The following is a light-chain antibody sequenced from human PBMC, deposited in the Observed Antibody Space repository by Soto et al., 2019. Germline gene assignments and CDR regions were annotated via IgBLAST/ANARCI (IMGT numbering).Light chain of an antibody. J-gene: IGKJ1*01. CDR1: QSISSW. Sequence: DIQMTQSPSTLSASVGDSVTITCRASQSISSWLAWYQQKPGKAPKLLIYDASSLESGVPSRFSGSGSGTEFTLTISRLQPDDFATYYCQQYNSYSQTCGQGTKVDIK. V-gene: IGKV1-5*01. CDR2: DAS. CDR3: QQYNSYSQT.